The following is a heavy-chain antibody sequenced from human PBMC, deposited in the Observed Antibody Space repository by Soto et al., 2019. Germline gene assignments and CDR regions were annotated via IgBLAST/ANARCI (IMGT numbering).Heavy chain of an antibody. V-gene: IGHV4-59*01. CDR3: ARGVGSSPPRY. D-gene: IGHD3-9*01. J-gene: IGHJ4*02. CDR1: GGSISVYY. Sequence: SETLSLTCTISGGSISVYYWSWIRQSPRQGLEWIGYVYDNGRPYYSPSLKSRVTISADTSKNQISLKLTSATAADTAVYYCARGVGSSPPRYWGRGTLVTVSS. CDR2: VYDNGRP.